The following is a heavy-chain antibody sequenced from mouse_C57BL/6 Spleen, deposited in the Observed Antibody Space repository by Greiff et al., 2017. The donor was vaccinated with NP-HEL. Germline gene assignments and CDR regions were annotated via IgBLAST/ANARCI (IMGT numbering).Heavy chain of an antibody. J-gene: IGHJ1*03. CDR3: AREDYGSSYDWYFDV. CDR2: ISSGGSYT. V-gene: IGHV5-6*01. Sequence: EVHLVESGGDLVKPGGSLKLSCAASGFTFSSYGMSWVRQTPDKRLEWVATISSGGSYTYYPDSVKGRFTISRDNAKNTLYLQMSSLKSEDTAMYYCAREDYGSSYDWYFDVWGTGTTVTVSS. CDR1: GFTFSSYG. D-gene: IGHD1-1*01.